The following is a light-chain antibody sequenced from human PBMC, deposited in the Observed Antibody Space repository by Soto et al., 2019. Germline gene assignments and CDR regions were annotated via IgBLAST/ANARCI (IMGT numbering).Light chain of an antibody. J-gene: IGLJ1*01. CDR2: DVS. V-gene: IGLV2-14*01. CDR1: SSDVGGYNY. Sequence: QSALTQPASVSGSPGQSITISCTGTSSDVGGYNYVSWYQQHPGKAPKLMIYDVSNRPSGVSNRFSGSKSGNTASLTISGLQAEDEADYYCSSYTSSSTIIFGTETKVTVL. CDR3: SSYTSSSTII.